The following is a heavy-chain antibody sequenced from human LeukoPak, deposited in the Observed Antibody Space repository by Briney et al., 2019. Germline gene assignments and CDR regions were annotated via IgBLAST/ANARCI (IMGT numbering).Heavy chain of an antibody. J-gene: IGHJ4*02. CDR1: GFTFSSYG. CDR3: AKPGGSYLDY. Sequence: GGSLRLSCAASGFTFSSYGMHWVRQAPGKGLEWVAVISYHGSEKYFADSVKGRFTISRENSRNTLYLQMNSLRPEGTAVYYCAKPGGSYLDYWGRGTLVTVTS. V-gene: IGHV3-30*18. CDR2: ISYHGSEK. D-gene: IGHD3-16*01.